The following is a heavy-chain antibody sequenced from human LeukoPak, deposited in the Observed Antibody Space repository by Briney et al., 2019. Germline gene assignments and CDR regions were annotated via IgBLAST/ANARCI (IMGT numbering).Heavy chain of an antibody. V-gene: IGHV3-73*01. CDR2: IRSKANSYAT. CDR1: GFTFSGSD. D-gene: IGHD2-2*01. J-gene: IGHJ4*02. Sequence: QPGGSLRLSCAASGFTFSGSDMHWVRQASGKGLEWVGRIRSKANSYATAYVASVKGRFTIFRDDSKNTAYLQMNSLKTEDTAVYYCTRYGSGTPSGLWGQGTLVTVSS. CDR3: TRYGSGTPSGL.